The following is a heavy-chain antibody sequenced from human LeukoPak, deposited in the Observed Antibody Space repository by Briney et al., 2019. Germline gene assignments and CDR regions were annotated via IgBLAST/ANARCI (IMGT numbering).Heavy chain of an antibody. D-gene: IGHD5-12*01. CDR1: GLTVSSNY. Sequence: PGGSLRLSCATSGLTVSSNYMTWVRQAPGKGLEWVSVIYSGGGIYYADSVKGRFTISRDNPKNTVYLQMHNLRAEDTAVYYCARVGYSGYDYYYYNYMDVWGKGTTVTVSS. CDR3: ARVGYSGYDYYYYNYMDV. CDR2: IYSGGGI. J-gene: IGHJ6*03. V-gene: IGHV3-53*01.